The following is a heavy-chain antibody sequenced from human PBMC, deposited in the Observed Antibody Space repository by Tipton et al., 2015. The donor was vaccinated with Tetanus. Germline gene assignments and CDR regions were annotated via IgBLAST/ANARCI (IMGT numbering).Heavy chain of an antibody. CDR2: IYSDGST. CDR3: ARDSNCYDSSGVHDAFDI. V-gene: IGHV3-53*01. J-gene: IGHJ3*02. CDR1: GFTVSSNY. D-gene: IGHD3-22*01. Sequence: SLRLSCAAPGFTVSSNYMSWVRQAPGKGLEWVSVIYSDGSTYYADSVKGRFTISRDNSKNTLYLQMNSLRAEDTAVYYCARDSNCYDSSGVHDAFDIWGQGTMVTVSS.